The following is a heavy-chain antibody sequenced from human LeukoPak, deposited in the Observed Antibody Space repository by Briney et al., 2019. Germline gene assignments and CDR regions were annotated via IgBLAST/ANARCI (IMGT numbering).Heavy chain of an antibody. CDR3: ARDSPGGWSGYYYLPAPQH. Sequence: GGSLRLSCAASGFTVSSNYMSWVRQAPGKGLEWVSVIYSGGSTYYADSVKGRFTISRDNSKNTLYLQMNSLRAEDTAVYYCARDSPGGWSGYYYLPAPQHWGQGTLVTVSS. CDR1: GFTVSSNY. J-gene: IGHJ1*01. V-gene: IGHV3-66*01. D-gene: IGHD3-22*01. CDR2: IYSGGST.